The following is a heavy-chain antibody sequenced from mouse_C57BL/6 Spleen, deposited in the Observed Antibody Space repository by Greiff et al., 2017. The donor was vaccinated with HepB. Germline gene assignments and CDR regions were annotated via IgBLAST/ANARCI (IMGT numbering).Heavy chain of an antibody. CDR2: ISDGGSYT. J-gene: IGHJ1*03. Sequence: EVQRVESGGGLVKPGGSLKLSCAASGFTFSSYAMSWVRQTPEKRLEWVATISDGGSYTYYPDNVKGRFTISRDNAKNNLYLQMSHLKSEDTAMYYCARDPTMVTTSYFDVWGTGTTVTVSS. D-gene: IGHD2-9*01. CDR3: ARDPTMVTTSYFDV. V-gene: IGHV5-4*01. CDR1: GFTFSSYA.